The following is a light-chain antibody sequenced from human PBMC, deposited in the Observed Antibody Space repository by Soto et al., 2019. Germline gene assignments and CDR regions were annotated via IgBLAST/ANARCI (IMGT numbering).Light chain of an antibody. V-gene: IGKV3-20*01. CDR1: QSVSSSY. CDR3: QRYGSSPLYT. J-gene: IGKJ2*01. CDR2: GAS. Sequence: EIVLTQSPGTLSLSPGERATLSCRASQSVSSSYLAWYQQKPGQAPRLLIYGASSRATGIQDRFSGSGSVTDFTLTISRLEPEDFAVYYCQRYGSSPLYTFGQGTKLEIK.